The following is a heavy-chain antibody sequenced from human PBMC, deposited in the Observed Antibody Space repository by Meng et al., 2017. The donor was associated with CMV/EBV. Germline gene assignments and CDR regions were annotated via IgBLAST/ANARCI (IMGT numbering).Heavy chain of an antibody. CDR1: GFTFSNYV. CDR2: ISGSAGTT. V-gene: IGHV3-23*01. Sequence: SGFTFSNYVMSWVRQAPGKGLERVSTISGSAGTTYYADSVKGRFTISRDNSKNTLSLQMNSLRAEDTAVYYCAKDLSITTAGSPLDYWGQGTLVTVSS. J-gene: IGHJ4*02. D-gene: IGHD6-13*01. CDR3: AKDLSITTAGSPLDY.